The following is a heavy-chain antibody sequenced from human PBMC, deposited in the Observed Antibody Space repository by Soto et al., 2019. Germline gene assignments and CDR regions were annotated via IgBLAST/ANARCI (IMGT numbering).Heavy chain of an antibody. V-gene: IGHV3-30*18. J-gene: IGHJ4*02. D-gene: IGHD3-10*01. CDR3: ANDLLWFGELYVFDY. CDR2: ISYDGSNK. Sequence: QVQLVESGGGVVQPGRSLRLSCAASGFTFSSYGMHWVRQAPGKGLEWVAVISYDGSNKYYADSVKGRFTISRDNSKNTLYLQMNSLRAEDTAVYYCANDLLWFGELYVFDYWGQGTLVTVSS. CDR1: GFTFSSYG.